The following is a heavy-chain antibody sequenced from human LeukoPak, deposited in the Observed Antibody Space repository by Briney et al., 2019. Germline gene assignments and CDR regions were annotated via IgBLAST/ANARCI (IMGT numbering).Heavy chain of an antibody. V-gene: IGHV3-23*01. CDR1: GFTFSSYA. Sequence: GGSLRLSCAASGFTFSSYAMSWVRQAPGKGLERVSAISGSGGSTYYADSVKGRFTISRDNSKNTLYLQMNSLRAEDTAVYYCAKDRGGYNWNYWGQGTLVTVFS. D-gene: IGHD5-24*01. CDR2: ISGSGGST. J-gene: IGHJ4*02. CDR3: AKDRGGYNWNY.